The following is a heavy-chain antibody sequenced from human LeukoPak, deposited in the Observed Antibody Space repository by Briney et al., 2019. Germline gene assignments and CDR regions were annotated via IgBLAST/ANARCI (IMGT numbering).Heavy chain of an antibody. CDR1: GGTSSSYA. Sequence: SVKVSCKASGGTSSSYAISWVRQAPGQGLEWMGGIIPIFGTANYAQKFQGRVTITTDESTSTAYMELSSLRSEDTAVYYCARANIVVVPAAIILDAFDIWGQGTMVTVSS. CDR3: ARANIVVVPAAIILDAFDI. V-gene: IGHV1-69*05. D-gene: IGHD2-2*01. J-gene: IGHJ3*02. CDR2: IIPIFGTA.